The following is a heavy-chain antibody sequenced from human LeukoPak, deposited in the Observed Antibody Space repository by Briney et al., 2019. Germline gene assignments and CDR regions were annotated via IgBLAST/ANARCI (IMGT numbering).Heavy chain of an antibody. D-gene: IGHD1-26*01. CDR2: ISSSSSYI. CDR1: GFTFSSYS. Sequence: GGSLRLSCAASGFTFSSYSMNWVRQAPGKGLEWVSSISSSSSYIYYADSVKGRFTISRDNAKNSLYLQMNSLRAEDTAVYYCARVLRSGSGYYYYYMDVWGKGTTVTISS. CDR3: ARVLRSGSGYYYYYMDV. V-gene: IGHV3-21*01. J-gene: IGHJ6*03.